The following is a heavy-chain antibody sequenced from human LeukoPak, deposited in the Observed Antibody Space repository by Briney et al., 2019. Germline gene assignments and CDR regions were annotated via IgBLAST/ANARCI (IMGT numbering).Heavy chain of an antibody. D-gene: IGHD3-22*01. Sequence: SETLSLTCTVSGGSISSYYWSWIRQPAGKGLEWIGRFHTSGSTNYDPSLKSRVTMSGDTSKDQFSLKLSSVTAADTAVYYCARYQYYYDSSGSYGFDYWGQGTLVTVSS. CDR1: GGSISSYY. CDR3: ARYQYYYDSSGSYGFDY. J-gene: IGHJ4*02. V-gene: IGHV4-4*07. CDR2: FHTSGST.